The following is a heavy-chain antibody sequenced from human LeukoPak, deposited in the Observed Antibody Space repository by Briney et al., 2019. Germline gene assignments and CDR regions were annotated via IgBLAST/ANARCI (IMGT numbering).Heavy chain of an antibody. CDR3: ARHGSTDYFDY. V-gene: IGHV4-39*01. D-gene: IGHD2-2*03. Sequence: SETLSLTCAVSGGSISSSTSYCGWIRQPPGKGLEWIGRIYYSGSTFYNPSLKSRVTISVDTSNNQFSLRLSSVTAADTAVYYCARHGSTDYFDYWGQGTLVTVSS. CDR2: IYYSGST. CDR1: GGSISSSTSY. J-gene: IGHJ4*02.